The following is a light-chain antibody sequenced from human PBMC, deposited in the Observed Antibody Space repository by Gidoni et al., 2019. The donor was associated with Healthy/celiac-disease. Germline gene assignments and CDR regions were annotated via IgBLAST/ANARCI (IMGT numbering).Light chain of an antibody. V-gene: IGKV3-15*01. CDR3: QQYNNWPFT. Sequence: IVLTHSPATLSVSPGERATLSCRASQSVSSNLAWYQQKPVQAPRLLIYGASTRATGIPARFSGSGSGTEFTLTISSLQSEDFAVYYCQQYNNWPFTFGGGTKVEIK. J-gene: IGKJ4*01. CDR2: GAS. CDR1: QSVSSN.